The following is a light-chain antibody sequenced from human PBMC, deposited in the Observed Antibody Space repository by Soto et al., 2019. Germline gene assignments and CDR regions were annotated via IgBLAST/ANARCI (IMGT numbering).Light chain of an antibody. CDR3: AAWDDSLDGRV. V-gene: IGLV1-44*01. CDR1: SSNIGGNT. CDR2: RDD. J-gene: IGLJ3*02. Sequence: QSVLTQPPSASGTPGQRVTISCSGSSSNIGGNTVNWYQQLPGTAPKLLIYRDDQRPSGVPDRFSGSKSGTSASLAISGLQSEDEADYYCAAWDDSLDGRVFGGGTKVIVL.